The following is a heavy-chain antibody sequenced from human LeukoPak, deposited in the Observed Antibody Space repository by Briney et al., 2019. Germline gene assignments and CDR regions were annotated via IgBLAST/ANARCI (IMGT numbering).Heavy chain of an antibody. Sequence: SETLSLTCTVSGGSISSYYWSWIRQPPEKGLEWIGYIYYSGSTNYNPSLKSRVTISVDTSKNQFSLKLSSVTAADTAVYYCASRVKYSSGWYIDYWGQGTLVTVSS. CDR1: GGSISSYY. V-gene: IGHV4-59*01. CDR2: IYYSGST. CDR3: ASRVKYSSGWYIDY. J-gene: IGHJ4*02. D-gene: IGHD6-19*01.